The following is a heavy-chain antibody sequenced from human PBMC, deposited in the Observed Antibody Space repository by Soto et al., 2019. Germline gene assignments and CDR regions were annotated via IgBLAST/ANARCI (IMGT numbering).Heavy chain of an antibody. CDR3: ARDVRWDRGQDV. J-gene: IGHJ6*02. Sequence: QVQLQESGPGLVKPSETLSLTCTVSGGSISSNYWSWIRQPAGKGLEWIGRINTSGTTNYNPSLKRRVSMSVDTSKNQFSLKVNSVTAADTAVYYCARDVRWDRGQDVWGQGTTVTVSS. CDR1: GGSISSNY. CDR2: INTSGTT. V-gene: IGHV4-4*07. D-gene: IGHD1-26*01.